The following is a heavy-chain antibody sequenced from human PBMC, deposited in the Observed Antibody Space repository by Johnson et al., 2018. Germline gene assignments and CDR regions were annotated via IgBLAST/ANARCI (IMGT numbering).Heavy chain of an antibody. CDR3: ARLRGGVFSAFDV. D-gene: IGHD3-10*01. V-gene: IGHV5-51*03. J-gene: IGHJ3*01. CDR2: IYPGDSDP. CDR1: GYSFTNYW. Sequence: VQLVQAGAEVKEPGESLKISCEGSGYSFTNYWIAWVRQMPGKGLEWMGIIYPGDSDPRYSPSFQGQVTVSAHKSNSTAYLQWRRLKASDTALYYCARLRGGVFSAFDVWGQGTMVTVSS.